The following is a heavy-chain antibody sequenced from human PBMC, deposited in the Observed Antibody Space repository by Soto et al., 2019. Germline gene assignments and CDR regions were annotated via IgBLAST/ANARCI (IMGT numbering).Heavy chain of an antibody. CDR1: GGSISPYY. J-gene: IGHJ4*02. V-gene: IGHV4-59*01. Sequence: SETLSLTCTVSGGSISPYYWSWILQPPGRGLEWIGYIYYSGSTNYNPSLKSRVTISVVTSKNQFSLKLSSVTAADTAVYYCARDIGGYYDSSSYANWGQGTLVTVS. CDR2: IYYSGST. CDR3: ARDIGGYYDSSSYAN. D-gene: IGHD3-22*01.